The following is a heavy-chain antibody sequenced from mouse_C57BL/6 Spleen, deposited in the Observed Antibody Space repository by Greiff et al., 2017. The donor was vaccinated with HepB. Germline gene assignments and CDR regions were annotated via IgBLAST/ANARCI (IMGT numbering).Heavy chain of an antibody. J-gene: IGHJ4*01. V-gene: IGHV1-66*01. CDR1: GYSFTSYY. CDR3: ARHYDYDDYAMDY. CDR2: IYPGSGNT. Sequence: QVQLQQSGPELVKPGASVKISCKASGYSFTSYYIHWVKQRPGQGLEWIGWIYPGSGNTKYNEKFKGKATLTADTSSSTAYMQLSSLTSEDSAVYYCARHYDYDDYAMDYWGQGTSVTVSS. D-gene: IGHD2-4*01.